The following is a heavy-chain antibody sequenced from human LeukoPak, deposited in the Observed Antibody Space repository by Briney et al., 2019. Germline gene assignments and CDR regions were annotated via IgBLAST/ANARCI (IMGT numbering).Heavy chain of an antibody. CDR2: IYYSGST. CDR1: GGSISSSNW. D-gene: IGHD2-15*01. V-gene: IGHV4-4*02. Sequence: SGTLSLTCAVSGGSISSSNWWSWVRQPPGKGLEWIGYIYYSGSTYYNPSLKSRVTISVDTSKNQFSLKLSSVTAADTAVYYCAKDRGGSNWFDPWGQGTLVTVSS. J-gene: IGHJ5*02. CDR3: AKDRGGSNWFDP.